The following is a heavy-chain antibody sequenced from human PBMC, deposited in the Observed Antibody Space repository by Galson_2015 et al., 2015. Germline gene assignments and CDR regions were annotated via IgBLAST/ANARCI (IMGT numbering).Heavy chain of an antibody. J-gene: IGHJ4*02. V-gene: IGHV1-18*01. D-gene: IGHD2-21*02. CDR1: GYTFTSYG. Sequence: SVKVSCKAFGYTFTSYGISWVRQAPGQGLEWMGWISAYNGNTNYAQKLQGRVTMTTDTSTSTAYMELRSLRSDDTAVYYCARESPDCGGDCTVTDYWGQGTLVTVSS. CDR2: ISAYNGNT. CDR3: ARESPDCGGDCTVTDY.